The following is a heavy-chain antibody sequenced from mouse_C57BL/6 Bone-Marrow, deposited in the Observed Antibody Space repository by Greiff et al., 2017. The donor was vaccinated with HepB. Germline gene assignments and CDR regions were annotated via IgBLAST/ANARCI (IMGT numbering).Heavy chain of an antibody. CDR3: ARGAGTYYSKSFAY. D-gene: IGHD2-5*01. V-gene: IGHV1-18*01. Sequence: EVQLQQSGPELVKPGASVKIPCKASGYTFTDYNMDWVKQSHGKSLEWIGDINPNNGGTIYNQKFKGKATLTVDKSSSTAYMELRSLTSEDTAVYYCARGAGTYYSKSFAYWGQGTLVTVSA. CDR2: INPNNGGT. J-gene: IGHJ3*01. CDR1: GYTFTDYN.